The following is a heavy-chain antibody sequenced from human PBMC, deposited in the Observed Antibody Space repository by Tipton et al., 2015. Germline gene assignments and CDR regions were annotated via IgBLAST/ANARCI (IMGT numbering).Heavy chain of an antibody. V-gene: IGHV4-38-2*01. Sequence: TLSLTCAVSGYSISSGYYWGWIRQPPGKGLEWIGSISHSGNTYYNPSLKSRVTMSRDTSKNQFSLKLTSVTAADTAVYYCACQDYDSLTRDYQTVDYWGQGTQVTVSS. CDR2: ISHSGNT. CDR3: ACQDYDSLTRDYQTVDY. CDR1: GYSISSGYY. D-gene: IGHD3-9*01. J-gene: IGHJ4*02.